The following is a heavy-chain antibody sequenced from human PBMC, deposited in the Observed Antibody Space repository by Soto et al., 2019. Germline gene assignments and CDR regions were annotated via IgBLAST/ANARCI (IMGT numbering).Heavy chain of an antibody. Sequence: GGSLRLSCAASGFTFSSYDMHWVRQGTGRGLEWVSGIGTDGDSYYAGSVKDRFTISRENGKNSLYLEMNDLRAGDTAVYCCVRGGYSSGWYYFDYWGQGILVTVSS. V-gene: IGHV3-13*01. CDR1: GFTFSSYD. CDR3: VRGGYSSGWYYFDY. CDR2: IGTDGDS. D-gene: IGHD6-19*01. J-gene: IGHJ4*02.